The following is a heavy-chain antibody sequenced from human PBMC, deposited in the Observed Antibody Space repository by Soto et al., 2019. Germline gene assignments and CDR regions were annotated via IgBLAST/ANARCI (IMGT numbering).Heavy chain of an antibody. CDR2: VYYSGST. D-gene: IGHD6-13*01. J-gene: IGHJ4*02. Sequence: QVQLRESGPGLVKPSQTLSLTCTVSGGSINSGGYYWNWIRQHPGKGLEWIGYVYYSGSTYYNPFLGSRVIISADTSENHFYLKLSSVTAVDTPVYFCARGYRQSGYSSSWVFEYWGQGTLVNVSS. V-gene: IGHV4-31*03. CDR3: ARGYRQSGYSSSWVFEY. CDR1: GGSINSGGYY.